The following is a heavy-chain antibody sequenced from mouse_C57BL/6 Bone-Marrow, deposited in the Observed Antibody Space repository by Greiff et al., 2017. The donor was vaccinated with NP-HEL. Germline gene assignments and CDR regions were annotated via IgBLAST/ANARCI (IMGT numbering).Heavy chain of an antibody. CDR2: IDPSDSYT. J-gene: IGHJ2*01. D-gene: IGHD1-1*01. CDR3: AREELLRFFDY. CDR1: GYTFTSYW. V-gene: IGHV1-50*01. Sequence: VQLQQPGAELVKPGASVKLSCKASGYTFTSYWMQWVKQRPGQGLEWIGEIDPSDSYTNYNQKFKGKATLTVDTSSSTAYMQLSSLTSEDSAVYYCAREELLRFFDYWGQGTTLTVSS.